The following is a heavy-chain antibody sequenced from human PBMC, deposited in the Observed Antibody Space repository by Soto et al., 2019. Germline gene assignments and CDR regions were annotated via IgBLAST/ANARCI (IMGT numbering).Heavy chain of an antibody. D-gene: IGHD2-15*01. CDR3: ARDGGSPDIDFDY. V-gene: IGHV3-74*01. CDR2: ISGDGSET. Sequence: EVQLMESGGGLVQPGVSLRLSCAASTFTFTNYCTHWVRQAPVKGLVWVSCISGDGSETTYADSVKGRFTLSRDKAKSAVFLQMNSLRPEDTAMYYCARDGGSPDIDFDYWGQGTLVTVSS. J-gene: IGHJ4*02. CDR1: TFTFTNYC.